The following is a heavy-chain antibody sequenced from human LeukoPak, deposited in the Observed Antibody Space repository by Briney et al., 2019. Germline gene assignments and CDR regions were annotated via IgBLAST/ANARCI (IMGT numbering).Heavy chain of an antibody. Sequence: ASLRLSCAASGFTFIRYAMSWVRQAPGKGLEWVSAISGSGGTTYYADSVKGRFTISRDNSKSTLYLQMNSLRAEDTAVYYCAKEDCGVDCSTFDYWGQGTLVTVSS. J-gene: IGHJ4*02. CDR2: ISGSGGTT. CDR1: GFTFIRYA. CDR3: AKEDCGVDCSTFDY. D-gene: IGHD2-21*02. V-gene: IGHV3-23*01.